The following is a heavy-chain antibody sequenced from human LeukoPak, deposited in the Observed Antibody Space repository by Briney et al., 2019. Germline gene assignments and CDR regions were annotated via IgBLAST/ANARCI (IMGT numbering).Heavy chain of an antibody. CDR3: ARDRSDWFGEFRGIDY. V-gene: IGHV3-21*01. CDR2: ISSSSSYI. D-gene: IGHD3-10*01. CDR1: GFTFSSYS. Sequence: PGGSLRLSCAASGFTFSSYSMNWVRQAPGEGLEWVSSISSSSSYIYYADSVKGRFTISRDNAKNSLYLRMNSLRAEDTAVYYCARDRSDWFGEFRGIDYWGQGTLVAVSS. J-gene: IGHJ4*02.